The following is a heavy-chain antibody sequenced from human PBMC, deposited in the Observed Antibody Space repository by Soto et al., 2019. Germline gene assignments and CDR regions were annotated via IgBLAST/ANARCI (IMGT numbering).Heavy chain of an antibody. V-gene: IGHV1-18*01. CDR1: GYTFTSYG. D-gene: IGHD3-3*01. Sequence: ASVKVSCKASGYTFTSYGISWVRQAPGQRLEWMEWISAYNGNTNYAQKLQGRVTMTTDTSTSTAYMELRSLRSDDTAVYYCARLADIPGVTIFGVVIIGPDYGMDVWGQGTTVTVSS. CDR3: ARLADIPGVTIFGVVIIGPDYGMDV. J-gene: IGHJ6*02. CDR2: ISAYNGNT.